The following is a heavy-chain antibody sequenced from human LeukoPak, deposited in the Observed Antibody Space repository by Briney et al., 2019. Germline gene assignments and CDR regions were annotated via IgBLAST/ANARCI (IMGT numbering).Heavy chain of an antibody. V-gene: IGHV3-7*01. Sequence: GGSLRLSCAASGFTFSDYDMSWIRQAPGKGLEWVANIKQDGSEKYYLDSVKGRFTISRDNAKSSLYLQMNRLRAEDTALYYCAGDWDFWGQGTLVTVSS. CDR3: AGDWDF. CDR1: GFTFSDYD. CDR2: IKQDGSEK. J-gene: IGHJ4*02.